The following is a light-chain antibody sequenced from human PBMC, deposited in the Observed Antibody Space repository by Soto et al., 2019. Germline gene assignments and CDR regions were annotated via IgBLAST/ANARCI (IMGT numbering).Light chain of an antibody. V-gene: IGLV2-14*01. CDR2: EVS. CDR1: SSDVGGYNY. J-gene: IGLJ1*01. Sequence: QSALTQPASVSGSPGQSITISCTGTSSDVGGYNYVSWYQQHPGKAPKLMIYEVSNRPSGVSNRFSGSKSGNTASLTISGLQAEDEAHYYCSSYTSSSRYVFGTGTKLTVL. CDR3: SSYTSSSRYV.